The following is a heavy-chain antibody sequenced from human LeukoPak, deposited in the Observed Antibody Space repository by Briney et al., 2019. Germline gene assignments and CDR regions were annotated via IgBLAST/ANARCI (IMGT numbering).Heavy chain of an antibody. CDR3: ARGRNDFDWLLLGGSAIDY. D-gene: IGHD3-9*01. V-gene: IGHV4-34*01. J-gene: IGHJ4*02. CDR1: GGSFSGYY. CDR2: INHSGST. Sequence: SETLSLTCAVYGGSFSGYYWSWIRQPPGKGLEWTGEINHSGSTNYNPSRKSRVTISVDTSKNQFSLKLSSVTAADTAVYYCARGRNDFDWLLLGGSAIDYWGQGTLVTVSS.